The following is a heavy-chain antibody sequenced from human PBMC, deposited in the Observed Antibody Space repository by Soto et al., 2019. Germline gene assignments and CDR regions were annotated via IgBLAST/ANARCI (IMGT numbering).Heavy chain of an antibody. CDR2: IGGGNTDR. D-gene: IGHD1-26*01. CDR1: RFIFSDYA. V-gene: IGHV3-23*01. J-gene: IGHJ5*01. Sequence: DVQLLESGGGLVQPGGSLTLSCAASRFIFSDYAMNWVRQAPGKGLEWVSSIGGGNTDRYYADSVKGRFIISRDNSKHTVYLQMNILRDDDTAVYYCAKDAVSYNGKWDWFDSWGQGTLVTVSS. CDR3: AKDAVSYNGKWDWFDS.